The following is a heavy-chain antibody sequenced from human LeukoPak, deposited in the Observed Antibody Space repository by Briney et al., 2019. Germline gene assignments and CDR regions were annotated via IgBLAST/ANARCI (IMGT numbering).Heavy chain of an antibody. J-gene: IGHJ2*01. V-gene: IGHV3-23*01. CDR3: AKVVYDSYWYFDL. CDR1: GFTFSSYA. Sequence: PGGSLRLSCAASGFTFSSYAMSWVRRAPGKGLEWVSAISGSGGSTYYADSVKGRFTISRDNSKNTLYLQMNSLRAEDTAVYYCAKVVYDSYWYFDLWGRGTLVTVSS. D-gene: IGHD1-1*01. CDR2: ISGSGGST.